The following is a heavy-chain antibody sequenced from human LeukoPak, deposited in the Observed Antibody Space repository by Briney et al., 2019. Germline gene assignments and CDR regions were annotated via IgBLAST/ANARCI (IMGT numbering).Heavy chain of an antibody. V-gene: IGHV3-23*01. Sequence: GGSLRLSCAASGFTFDTYGMSWVRQAPGKGLEWVSGISGSGDSTYYADSVKGRFTISRDNSKNTLYLQMNSLRAEDTAVYYCAKDPYRIALTDDSSGSWGQGTLVTVSS. CDR2: ISGSGDST. CDR3: AKDPYRIALTDDSSGS. D-gene: IGHD3-22*01. J-gene: IGHJ4*02. CDR1: GFTFDTYG.